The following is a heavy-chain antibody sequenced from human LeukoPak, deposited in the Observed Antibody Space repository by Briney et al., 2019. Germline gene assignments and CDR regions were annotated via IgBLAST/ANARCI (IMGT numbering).Heavy chain of an antibody. J-gene: IGHJ4*02. V-gene: IGHV3-66*01. CDR1: GFTVSSNC. CDR2: IYSDSST. D-gene: IGHD4-23*01. CDR3: AREPFSGGNSGGYFDY. Sequence: GGSLRLSCAASGFTVSSNCMSWVRQAPGKGLEWVSLIYSDSSTSCADSVKGRFTISRDQSKNTLYLQMNNLRADDTAVYYCAREPFSGGNSGGYFDYWGQGTLVTVSS.